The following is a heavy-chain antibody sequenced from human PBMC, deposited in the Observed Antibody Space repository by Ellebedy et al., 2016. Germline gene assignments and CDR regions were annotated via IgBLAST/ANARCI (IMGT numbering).Heavy chain of an antibody. CDR2: INQDGSKG. CDR3: ARENWYNDY. Sequence: GGSLRLSCAASGFTFTTFWMTWVHQAPGKGLEWVANINQDGSKGIYVDSVKGRFTISRDNAKNSVYLQINNLRVEDTAVYYCARENWYNDYWGQGTLVTVSS. CDR1: GFTFTTFW. J-gene: IGHJ4*02. D-gene: IGHD1/OR15-1a*01. V-gene: IGHV3-7*04.